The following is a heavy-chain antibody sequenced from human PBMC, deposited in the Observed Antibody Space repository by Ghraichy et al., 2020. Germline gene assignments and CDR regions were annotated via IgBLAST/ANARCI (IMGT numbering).Heavy chain of an antibody. Sequence: ASVKVSCKASGYTFTSYGITWVRQAPGQGLEWMGWINAYNGNTHSAQKFQGRVTMTTDTSTSTAYMDLRSLRSDDTAVYYCTRGGWDLMGLFDYWGQGTLVTVSS. CDR2: INAYNGNT. CDR3: TRGGWDLMGLFDY. V-gene: IGHV1-18*04. D-gene: IGHD1-26*01. J-gene: IGHJ4*02. CDR1: GYTFTSYG.